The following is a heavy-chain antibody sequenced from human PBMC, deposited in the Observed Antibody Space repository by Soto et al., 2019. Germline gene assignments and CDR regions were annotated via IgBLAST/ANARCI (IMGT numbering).Heavy chain of an antibody. CDR2: IYPGDSDT. CDR1: GYSFPSYW. V-gene: IGHV5-51*03. J-gene: IGHJ4*02. Sequence: EVQLVQSGAEVKKPGESLKISCKGSGYSFPSYWIGWVRQMPGKGLEWMGIIYPGDSDTRYSPSFQGQVTISADTSISTAYLQWSSLKASDTAMYYCARLLPTSTGSAMFDYWGQGTLVTVSS. CDR3: ARLLPTSTGSAMFDY. D-gene: IGHD1-1*01.